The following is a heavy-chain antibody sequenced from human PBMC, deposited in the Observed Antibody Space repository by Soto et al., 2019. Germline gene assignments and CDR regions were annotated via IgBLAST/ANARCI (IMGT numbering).Heavy chain of an antibody. CDR3: APRRGELLTGLYCVDY. J-gene: IGHJ4*02. CDR2: ISWDGEK. CDR1: GFSLNTRGVG. Sequence: QITLKESGPTLVKPTQTLTLTCTFSGFSLNTRGVGVGWIRQPPGKALEWLALISWDGEKRYSPALKSRLTITKDTSENQVVLTMTNMDPVDTATDYCAPRRGELLTGLYCVDYWGQGTLVTVSS. D-gene: IGHD3-9*01. V-gene: IGHV2-5*02.